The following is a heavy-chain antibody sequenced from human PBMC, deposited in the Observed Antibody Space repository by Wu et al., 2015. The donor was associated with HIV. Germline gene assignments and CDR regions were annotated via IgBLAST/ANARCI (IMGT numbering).Heavy chain of an antibody. V-gene: IGHV1-69*13. CDR2: ILPMFGTT. D-gene: IGHD2/OR15-2a*01. CDR3: VCREVRKIFYAFDF. J-gene: IGHJ4*02. Sequence: QVLLVQSGAELKKPGSSVKVSCKTSGDSFNKYGFSWVRQAPGQGLEWMGRILPMFGTTNYAQKFQGRVTITADESTSTIYMELKSLRSEDSAVFFCVCREVRKIFYAFDFWGPGNAGHRLL. CDR1: GDSFNKYG.